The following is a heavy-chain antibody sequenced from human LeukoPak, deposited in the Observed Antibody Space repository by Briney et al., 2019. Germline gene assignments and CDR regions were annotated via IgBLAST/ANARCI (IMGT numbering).Heavy chain of an antibody. D-gene: IGHD2-21*02. Sequence: ASVKVSCKASGGTFSSYAISWVRQAPGQGLEWMGRIISILGIANYAQKFQGRVTITADKSTSTAYMELSSLRSEDTAVYYCARDIVVVTATINWFDPWGQGTLVTASS. CDR3: ARDIVVVTATINWFDP. CDR2: IISILGIA. CDR1: GGTFSSYA. J-gene: IGHJ5*02. V-gene: IGHV1-69*04.